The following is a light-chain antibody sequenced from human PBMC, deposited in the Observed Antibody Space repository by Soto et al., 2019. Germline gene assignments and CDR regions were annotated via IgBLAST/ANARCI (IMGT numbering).Light chain of an antibody. CDR1: QSISSY. Sequence: DIQMTQSPSPLSASVGDRVYITCRTSQSISSYLNWYQAKPGKAPKLLIYEASSLESGVPSRFSGSGSGTDFTLTIGSLQPEDSATYYCQESYSTPPFNFGPGTKVDIK. CDR3: QESYSTPPFN. CDR2: EAS. J-gene: IGKJ3*01. V-gene: IGKV1-39*01.